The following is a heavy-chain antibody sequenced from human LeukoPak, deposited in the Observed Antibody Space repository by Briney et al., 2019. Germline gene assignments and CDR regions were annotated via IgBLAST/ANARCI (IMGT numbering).Heavy chain of an antibody. Sequence: ASVKVSCKASGYTFTGYYMQWLRQAPGQGLEWMGRINPNSGGTNYAQKFQGRVTMTRDTSISPAYMELSRLRSDDTAVYYCAREGSTNWNPGVYNWFDPWGQGTLVTVSS. J-gene: IGHJ5*02. CDR1: GYTFTGYY. D-gene: IGHD1-20*01. V-gene: IGHV1-2*06. CDR2: INPNSGGT. CDR3: AREGSTNWNPGVYNWFDP.